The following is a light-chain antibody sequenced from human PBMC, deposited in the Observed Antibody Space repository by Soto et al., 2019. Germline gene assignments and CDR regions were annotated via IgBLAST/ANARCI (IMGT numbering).Light chain of an antibody. J-gene: IGKJ5*01. V-gene: IGKV3-20*01. CDR3: QYHGSSLIT. Sequence: MVFTPSLGRLSFTPGERATLSCRPSQSVSSSYLAWYQQKPGQAPRLLIFAASSRASGIPDRFSGSGSGTDFTLTISRLEPEDFALFYCQYHGSSLITFGQVTLLEFK. CDR1: QSVSSSY. CDR2: AAS.